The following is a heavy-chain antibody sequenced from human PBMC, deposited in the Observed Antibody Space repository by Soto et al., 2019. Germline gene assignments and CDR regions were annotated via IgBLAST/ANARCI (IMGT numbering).Heavy chain of an antibody. D-gene: IGHD2-8*02. V-gene: IGHV3-74*01. Sequence: PGGSLTLSCAASGFPFTNYWMNWVRQTPGKGVMWVSRISPDGSDVGYADSVEGRLTVSRDNAKNTLYLQRHGLRAEDTAMYYCACWGHIVPVAPSDFDRWGQGTLAPVSS. J-gene: IGHJ4*02. CDR2: ISPDGSDV. CDR3: ACWGHIVPVAPSDFDR. CDR1: GFPFTNYW.